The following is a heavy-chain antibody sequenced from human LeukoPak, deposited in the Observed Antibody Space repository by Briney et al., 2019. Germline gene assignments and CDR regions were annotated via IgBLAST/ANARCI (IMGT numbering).Heavy chain of an antibody. Sequence: KPSETLSLTCAVYGGSFSGYYWSWICQPPGKGLEWIGEINHSGSTNYNPSLKSRVTISVDTSKNQFSLKLSSVTAADTAVYYCARVVRTYYYDSSGPPGWFDPWGQGTLVTVSS. CDR3: ARVVRTYYYDSSGPPGWFDP. V-gene: IGHV4-34*01. CDR2: INHSGST. D-gene: IGHD3-22*01. J-gene: IGHJ5*02. CDR1: GGSFSGYY.